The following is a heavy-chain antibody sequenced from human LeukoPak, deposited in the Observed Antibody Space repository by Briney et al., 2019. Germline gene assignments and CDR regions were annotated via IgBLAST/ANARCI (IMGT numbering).Heavy chain of an antibody. V-gene: IGHV4-61*01. CDR3: ARVHSSNWYEYRGFFDY. CDR2: IYKTVNT. J-gene: IGHJ4*02. Sequence: SETLSLTCTVSGGPITTGTYYWSWVRLPPGKGLEWIGSIYKTVNTNFNPSLMSRATLSMDMSKNQFSLTLTSVTAADTAVYYCARVHSSNWYEYRGFFDYWGQGTLVTVSS. D-gene: IGHD6-13*01. CDR1: GGPITTGTYY.